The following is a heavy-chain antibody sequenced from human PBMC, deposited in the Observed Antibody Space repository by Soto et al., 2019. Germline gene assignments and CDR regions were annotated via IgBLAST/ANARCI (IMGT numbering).Heavy chain of an antibody. J-gene: IGHJ4*02. CDR1: GFSLSPSGEG. V-gene: IGHV2-5*01. D-gene: IGHD2-2*01. Sequence: QITLKESGPTVVKPTQTLTLTCTFSGFSLSPSGEGVGWIRQPPGKALEWLALIYWNDDKRYSPSLKSRLTMTKDTSKNQVVLTMTNMDPVDTATYYCAHRAVPAAGFNYFDHWGQGTLVTVSS. CDR2: IYWNDDK. CDR3: AHRAVPAAGFNYFDH.